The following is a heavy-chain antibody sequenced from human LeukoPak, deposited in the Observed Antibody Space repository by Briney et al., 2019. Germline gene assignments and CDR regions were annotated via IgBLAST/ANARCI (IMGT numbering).Heavy chain of an antibody. CDR2: MNPKTGKT. J-gene: IGHJ6*03. D-gene: IGHD3-3*01. V-gene: IGHV1-8*01. CDR1: GYTFPTYD. CDR3: ARGKDFWSAIYEFYMDV. Sequence: GASVKVSCKASGYTFPTYDINWVRQSPGQGLEWMGWMNPKTGKTGCAQKFQGRVTMTRNTSTTTAYMELNSLTSEDTAVYICARGKDFWSAIYEFYMDVWGQGTTVTVSS.